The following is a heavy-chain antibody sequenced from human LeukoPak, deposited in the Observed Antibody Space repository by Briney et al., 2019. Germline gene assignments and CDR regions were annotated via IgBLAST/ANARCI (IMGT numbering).Heavy chain of an antibody. Sequence: SETLSLTCSVSGGSLRNYYWHWLRQAAGKELELIGRIHSSGSANYSPPLKSRVPLSIETPQRQFSLRLHPVTPAHTGVYYCARGAVGATPHVAFDNWGQGTMVTVSS. CDR3: ARGAVGATPHVAFDN. CDR2: IHSSGSA. J-gene: IGHJ3*02. D-gene: IGHD1-26*01. CDR1: GGSLRNYY. V-gene: IGHV4-4*07.